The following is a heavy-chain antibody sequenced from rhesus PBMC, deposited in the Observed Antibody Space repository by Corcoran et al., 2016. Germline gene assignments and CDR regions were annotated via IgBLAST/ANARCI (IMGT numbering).Heavy chain of an antibody. V-gene: IGHV4-93*02. CDR2: FYGSCVRP. CDR1: GGSLSISNL. CDR3: ARHNRRGHDY. D-gene: IGHD3-9*01. J-gene: IGHJ4*01. Sequence: QVQLQESGPAVVKPSETLSLTCAVSGGSLSISNLWSWIRQSPGQGLDWIGGFYGSCVRPRYNPSHKSPVTISIAPSPNHFSLKLSSVTAADTSVYSCARHNRRGHDYWGQGVLVTVSS.